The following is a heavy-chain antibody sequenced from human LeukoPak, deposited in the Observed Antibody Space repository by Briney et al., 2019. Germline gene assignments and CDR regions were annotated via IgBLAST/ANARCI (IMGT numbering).Heavy chain of an antibody. CDR2: INHSGST. Sequence: SETLSLTCAVYGGSFSGYYWSWIRQPPGKGLEWIGEINHSGSTNYNPSLKSRVTISVDTSKNQFSLKLSSVTAADTAVYYCARFYYGDYVVGQDYYGMDVWGQGTTVTVSS. V-gene: IGHV4-34*01. J-gene: IGHJ6*02. D-gene: IGHD4-17*01. CDR3: ARFYYGDYVVGQDYYGMDV. CDR1: GGSFSGYY.